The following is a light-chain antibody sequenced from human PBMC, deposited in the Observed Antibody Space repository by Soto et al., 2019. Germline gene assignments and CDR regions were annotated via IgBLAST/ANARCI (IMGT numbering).Light chain of an antibody. CDR1: RSVSSNY. J-gene: IGKJ5*01. Sequence: VFTLSLCTLSLSPGERATLSCRASRSVSSNYLGWYQQKPGQAPRLLIYAVSTRATGIPDRFSGSGSGTDFTLTISRLEPEDSALYFCHPYRPSPAIRFAQGRLLEIK. CDR2: AVS. CDR3: HPYRPSPAIR. V-gene: IGKV3-20*01.